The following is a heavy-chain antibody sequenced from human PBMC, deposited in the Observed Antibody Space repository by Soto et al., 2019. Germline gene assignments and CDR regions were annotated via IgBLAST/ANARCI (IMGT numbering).Heavy chain of an antibody. J-gene: IGHJ6*02. CDR2: IYYSGST. V-gene: IGHV4-59*01. CDR3: AGGLSIAVAGYYYYYGMDV. Sequence: SETLSLTCTVSGGSISSYYWSWIRQPPGKGLEWIGYIYYSGSTNYNPSLKSRVTISVDTSKNQFSLKLSSVTAADTAVYYCAGGLSIAVAGYYYYYGMDVWGQGTTVTVSS. D-gene: IGHD6-19*01. CDR1: GGSISSYY.